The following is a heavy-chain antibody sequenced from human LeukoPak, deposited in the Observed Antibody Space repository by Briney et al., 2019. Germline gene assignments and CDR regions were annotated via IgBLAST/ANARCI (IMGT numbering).Heavy chain of an antibody. J-gene: IGHJ4*02. D-gene: IGHD3-3*01. CDR3: ARVYYDFWSGSFDY. CDR1: GFTFSSYW. Sequence: GGSLRLSCAASGFTFSSYWMSWVRQAPGEGLEWVANIKQEGSEKYYVDSVKGRFTISRDNAKNSLYLQMNSLRAEDTAVYYCARVYYDFWSGSFDYWGQGTLVTVSS. CDR2: IKQEGSEK. V-gene: IGHV3-7*01.